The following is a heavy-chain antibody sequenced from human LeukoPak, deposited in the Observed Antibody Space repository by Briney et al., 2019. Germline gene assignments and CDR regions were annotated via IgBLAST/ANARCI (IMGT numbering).Heavy chain of an antibody. V-gene: IGHV4-39*01. CDR3: ASDSSGDGYNSGYN. D-gene: IGHD5-24*01. CDR1: GGSISSSSYY. CDR2: IYYSGST. J-gene: IGHJ4*02. Sequence: SETLSLTCTVSGGSISSSSYYWGWIRQPPGKGLEWIGSIYYSGSTYYNPSLKSRVTISVDTSKNQFSLRLSSVTAADTAVYYCASDSSGDGYNSGYNWGQGTLVTVSS.